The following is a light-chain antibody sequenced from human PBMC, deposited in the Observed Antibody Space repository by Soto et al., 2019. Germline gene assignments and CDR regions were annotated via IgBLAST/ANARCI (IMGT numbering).Light chain of an antibody. V-gene: IGLV4-69*01. CDR1: SGHSSYA. Sequence: QLVLTQSPSASASLGASVKLTCTLSSGHSSYAIAWHQQQPEKGPRYLMNVNSDGSHSKGDGIPDRFSGSSSGAERYLTISSLQSEDEAAYYCQTWGTGIVVFGGGTKVTVL. CDR3: QTWGTGIVV. J-gene: IGLJ2*01. CDR2: VNSDGSH.